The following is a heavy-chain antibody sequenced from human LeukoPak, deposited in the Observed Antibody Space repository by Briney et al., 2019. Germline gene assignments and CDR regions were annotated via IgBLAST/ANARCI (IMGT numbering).Heavy chain of an antibody. D-gene: IGHD2-21*02. CDR3: ARAQIAVTEMFDY. CDR2: INSDGSST. V-gene: IGHV3-74*01. CDR1: GFAFSSYW. Sequence: GGSLRLSCVASGFAFSSYWMHWVRQAPGKGLVGVSRINSDGSSTSYADSVKGRFTISRDNAKNTLYLQMNSLRAEDTAVYYCARAQIAVTEMFDYWGQGTLVTVSS. J-gene: IGHJ4*02.